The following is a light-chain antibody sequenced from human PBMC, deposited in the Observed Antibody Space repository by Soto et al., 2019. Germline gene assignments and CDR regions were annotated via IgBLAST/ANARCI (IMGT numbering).Light chain of an antibody. CDR2: AAS. V-gene: IGKV3-11*01. J-gene: IGKJ1*01. CDR3: LQRSNWPWT. CDR1: QSVGSF. Sequence: EIVLTQSPASLSLSPGERATLSCGASQSVGSFLAWYQQKPGQAPRLLIYAASNRATGIPARFSGSGSGTDFTLTISSLEPEDFVVYYCLQRSNWPWTFGQGTKVDI.